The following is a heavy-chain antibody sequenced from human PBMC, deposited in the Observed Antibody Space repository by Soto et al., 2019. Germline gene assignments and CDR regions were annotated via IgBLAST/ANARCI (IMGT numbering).Heavy chain of an antibody. CDR1: GGSISSGDYY. D-gene: IGHD3-10*01. J-gene: IGHJ4*02. Sequence: QVQLQESGPGLVKPSQTLSLTCTVSGGSISSGDYYWSWIRQPPGKGLEWIGYIYYSGSTYYNPSLKSRVTISVDTSKNQFSLKLSSVTAADTAVYYCARGWIGGADYGSGRHRRNHYFDYWGQGTLVTVSS. CDR3: ARGWIGGADYGSGRHRRNHYFDY. V-gene: IGHV4-30-4*01. CDR2: IYYSGST.